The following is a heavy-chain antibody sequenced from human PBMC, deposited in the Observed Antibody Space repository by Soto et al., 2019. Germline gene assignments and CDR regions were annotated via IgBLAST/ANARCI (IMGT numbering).Heavy chain of an antibody. CDR2: IYSGGST. CDR3: AKETGPQGGFDY. Sequence: GGSLRLSCAASGFTVSSNYMSWVRQAPGKGLEWVSVIYSGGSTYYADSVKGRFTISRDNSKNTLDLQMNSLREEDTAVYYCAKETGPQGGFDYWGQGALVTVSS. D-gene: IGHD3-9*01. V-gene: IGHV3-53*01. J-gene: IGHJ4*02. CDR1: GFTVSSNY.